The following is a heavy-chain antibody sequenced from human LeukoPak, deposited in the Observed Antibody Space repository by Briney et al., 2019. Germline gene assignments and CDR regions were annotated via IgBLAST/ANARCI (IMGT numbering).Heavy chain of an antibody. D-gene: IGHD2-2*03. CDR1: GYTFTSYY. CDR2: INPSGGST. J-gene: IGHJ5*02. CDR3: AREEVGYRGYCSSTSCFDRNWFDP. V-gene: IGHV1-46*04. Sequence: ASVKVSCKASGYTFTSYYMHWVRQAPGQGLEWMGIINPSGGSTSYAQKLQGRVTMTRDTSTSTVYMELSRLRSEDTAVYYCAREEVGYRGYCSSTSCFDRNWFDPWGQGTLVTVSS.